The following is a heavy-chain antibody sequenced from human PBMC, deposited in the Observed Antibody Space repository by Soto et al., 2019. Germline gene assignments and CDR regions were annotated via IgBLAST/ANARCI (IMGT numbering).Heavy chain of an antibody. Sequence: LSLTCSIYSGSFSGYYWSWIRQPPGKGLEWIGEISQSGNTNYSPSLKSRVSISIDTSKKQFSLNLASVSAADTAVYYCARAPKVSGSSQTRPDFWGQGTLVTSPQ. CDR3: ARAPKVSGSSQTRPDF. V-gene: IGHV4-34*01. CDR2: ISQSGNT. D-gene: IGHD6-6*01. CDR1: SGSFSGYY. J-gene: IGHJ4*02.